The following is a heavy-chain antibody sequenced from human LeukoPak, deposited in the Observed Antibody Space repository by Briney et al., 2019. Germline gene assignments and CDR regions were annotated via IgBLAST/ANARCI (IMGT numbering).Heavy chain of an antibody. Sequence: SVKVSCKASGGTFSSYAISWVRQAPGQGLEWMGGIIPIFGTANYAQKFQGRVTITADKSTSTAYMELSSLRSEDTAVYYCATEGPITMVRGALAWWGQGTLVTVSS. CDR1: GGTFSSYA. J-gene: IGHJ4*02. CDR2: IIPIFGTA. CDR3: ATEGPITMVRGALAW. D-gene: IGHD3-10*01. V-gene: IGHV1-69*06.